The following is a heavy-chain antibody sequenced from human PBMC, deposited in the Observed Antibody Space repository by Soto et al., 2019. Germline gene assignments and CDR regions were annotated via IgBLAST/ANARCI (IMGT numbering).Heavy chain of an antibody. CDR1: GFTFSGYS. V-gene: IGHV3-21*01. D-gene: IGHD2-21*02. Sequence: GGSLRLSCAASGFTFSGYSMNWVRQAPGKGLEWVSSISSSSSYIYYADSVKGRFTISRDNAKNSLYLQMNSLRAEDTAVYYCARDRAAYCGGDCYSGGGDFDYWGQGTLVTVSS. CDR3: ARDRAAYCGGDCYSGGGDFDY. J-gene: IGHJ4*02. CDR2: ISSSSSYI.